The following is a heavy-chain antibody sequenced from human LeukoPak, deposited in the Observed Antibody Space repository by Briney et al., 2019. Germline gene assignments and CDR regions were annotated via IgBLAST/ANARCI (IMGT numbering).Heavy chain of an antibody. CDR2: INKDGSIT. CDR1: GFTFSNYW. D-gene: IGHD4-17*01. Sequence: GGSLRLSCVASGFTFSNYWMHWVRQAPGKGPEWVSRINKDGSITNFADSVKGRFTISRDNAKNTVYLQMNSLRVEDTALYYCAKVRRDYGDYYGMDAWGQGTTVTVSS. V-gene: IGHV3-74*01. CDR3: AKVRRDYGDYYGMDA. J-gene: IGHJ6*02.